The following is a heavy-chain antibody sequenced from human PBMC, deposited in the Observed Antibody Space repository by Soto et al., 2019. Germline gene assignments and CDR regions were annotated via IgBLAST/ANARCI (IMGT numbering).Heavy chain of an antibody. CDR1: GGSISSGGYD. J-gene: IGHJ4*02. CDR3: ASDRSSGFYYLDY. CDR2: IYYSGST. V-gene: IGHV4-31*03. D-gene: IGHD6-6*01. Sequence: QVQLQESGPGLVKPSQTLSLTCTVSGGSISSGGYDWSWSRQHPGKCLEWIGDIYYSGSTYYNPSLKSRVTISVDTSKNQSSLKLSSVTAADTAVYYCASDRSSGFYYLDYWGQGTLVAVSS.